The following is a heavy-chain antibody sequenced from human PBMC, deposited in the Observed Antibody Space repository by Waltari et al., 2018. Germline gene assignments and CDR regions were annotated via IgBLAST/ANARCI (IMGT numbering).Heavy chain of an antibody. CDR1: GFTFSSYA. V-gene: IGHV3-30*04. J-gene: IGHJ4*02. CDR3: ARYGGGGYYFDY. CDR2: ISYDGSNK. D-gene: IGHD4-17*01. Sequence: QVQLVESGGGVVQPGRSLRLSCAASGFTFSSYAMHWVRQAPGKGREWVAVISYDGSNKYYADSVKGRFTISRDNSKNTLYLQMNSLRAEDTAVYYCARYGGGGYYFDYWGQGTLVTVSS.